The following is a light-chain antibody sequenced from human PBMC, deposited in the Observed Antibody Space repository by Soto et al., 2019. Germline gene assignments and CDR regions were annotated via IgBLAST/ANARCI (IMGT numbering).Light chain of an antibody. J-gene: IGKJ3*01. Sequence: EIVLTQSPGTLSLSPGEIATLSCRASQSVSSSYLAWYQQKLGQAPRLLIYGASSRATGIPDRFSGSVSGTDFTLTINRLEPEDFAVYYCQQYGSSPFTFGPGTKVDIK. CDR3: QQYGSSPFT. V-gene: IGKV3-20*01. CDR1: QSVSSSY. CDR2: GAS.